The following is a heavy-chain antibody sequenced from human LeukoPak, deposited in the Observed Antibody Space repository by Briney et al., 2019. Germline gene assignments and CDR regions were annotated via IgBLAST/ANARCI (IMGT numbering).Heavy chain of an antibody. V-gene: IGHV1-2*02. CDR1: GYTFTGYY. CDR2: INPNSGGT. D-gene: IGHD2-2*01. Sequence: ASVKVSRKASGYTFTGYYMHWVRQAPGQGLEWMGWINPNSGGTNYAQKFQGRVTMTRDTSISTAYMELSRLRSDDTAVYYCARVGCSSTSCYWARYYYYYYMDVWGKGTTVTVSS. J-gene: IGHJ6*03. CDR3: ARVGCSSTSCYWARYYYYYYMDV.